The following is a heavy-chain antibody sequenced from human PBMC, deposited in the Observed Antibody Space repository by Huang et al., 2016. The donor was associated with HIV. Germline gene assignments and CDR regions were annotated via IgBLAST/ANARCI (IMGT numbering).Heavy chain of an antibody. J-gene: IGHJ3*02. D-gene: IGHD4-17*01. V-gene: IGHV3-30-3*01. CDR2: LSYDGSNK. CDR1: GFTFSNYA. CDR3: ARENDYGDYGHAFDI. Sequence: QVQLVESGGGVVQPGRSLRLSCAASGFTFSNYAMHWVRQAPGTGLEWVTVLSYDGSNKYYADSVKCRFTSSRDNSKNTLYLQMNSLRAEDTAVFYWARENDYGDYGHAFDIWGQGTMVTVSS.